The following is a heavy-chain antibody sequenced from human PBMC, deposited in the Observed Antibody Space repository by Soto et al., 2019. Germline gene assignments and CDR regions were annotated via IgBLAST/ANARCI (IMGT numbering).Heavy chain of an antibody. D-gene: IGHD4-17*01. V-gene: IGHV3-7*03. CDR3: AVYGYGVSAAAY. Sequence: DVQLLESGGGLVQPGGSLRLSCAGSGLTFRNDWLSWVRQAPGKGLEWVANINQDGSERYYVDSVRGRFTISRDNVENSLYLQLNSLRPEDTAVYYCAVYGYGVSAAAYWGQGTLVTVSS. J-gene: IGHJ4*02. CDR1: GLTFRNDW. CDR2: INQDGSER.